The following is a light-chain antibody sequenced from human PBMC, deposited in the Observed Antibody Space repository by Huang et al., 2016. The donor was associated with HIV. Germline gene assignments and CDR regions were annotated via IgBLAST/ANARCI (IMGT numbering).Light chain of an antibody. J-gene: IGKJ3*01. V-gene: IGKV1-39*01. CDR3: QENFSPPPVT. CDR1: QSIDKY. Sequence: DIQMTQSPSSLSASVGDRVTITCRASQSIDKYLNWYQHKPGKAPKLLIYGASNLQTGVPSRFSGSGSGTDFTLTISSLQPEDFATYYCQENFSPPPVTFGPGTKVDIK. CDR2: GAS.